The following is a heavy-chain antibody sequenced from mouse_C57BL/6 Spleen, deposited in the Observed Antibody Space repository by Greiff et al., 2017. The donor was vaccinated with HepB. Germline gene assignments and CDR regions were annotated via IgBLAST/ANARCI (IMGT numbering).Heavy chain of an antibody. D-gene: IGHD3-3*01. J-gene: IGHJ3*01. CDR3: ARYEELAWFAY. CDR2: IRNKANGYTT. V-gene: IGHV7-3*01. Sequence: EVMLVESGGGLVQPGGSLSLSCAASGFTFTDYYMSWVRQPPGKALEWLGFIRNKANGYTTEYSASVKGRFTFSRDNSQSILYLQMNALSAEDSATYYCARYEELAWFAYWGQGTLVTVSA. CDR1: GFTFTDYY.